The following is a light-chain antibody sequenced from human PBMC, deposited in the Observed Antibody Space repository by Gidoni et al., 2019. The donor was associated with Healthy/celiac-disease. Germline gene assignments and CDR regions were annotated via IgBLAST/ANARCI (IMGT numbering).Light chain of an antibody. V-gene: IGLV3-25*03. CDR1: ALPKQY. CDR3: QSADSSGTYVV. CDR2: KDS. J-gene: IGLJ2*01. Sequence: SYELTQPPSESGAPGQTARITCAGDALPKQYAYWYPQKPGQAPVLVISKDSERPSGLPERFSGSSSGTTVTLTISGVQAEDEADYYCQSADSSGTYVVFGGGTKLTVL.